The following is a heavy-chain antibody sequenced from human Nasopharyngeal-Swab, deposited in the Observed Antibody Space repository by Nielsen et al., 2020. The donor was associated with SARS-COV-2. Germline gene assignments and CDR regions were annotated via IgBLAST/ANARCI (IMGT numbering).Heavy chain of an antibody. J-gene: IGHJ6*02. Sequence: VRQAPGKGLEWVANIKEDGSEKNYVDSVKGRFTISRDNAKNSLYLQMNSLRADDTAVYYCARDTYCSGGSCYGYGMAVWGQGTTAPSP. V-gene: IGHV3-7*01. CDR2: IKEDGSEK. CDR3: ARDTYCSGGSCYGYGMAV. D-gene: IGHD2-15*01.